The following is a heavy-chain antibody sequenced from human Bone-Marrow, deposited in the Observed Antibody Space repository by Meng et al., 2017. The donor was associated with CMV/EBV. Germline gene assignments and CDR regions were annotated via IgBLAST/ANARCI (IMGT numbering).Heavy chain of an antibody. D-gene: IGHD6-19*01. CDR1: GYDFSTYW. CDR3: ARQTSGWPNWFDP. CDR2: IYPPDSKT. V-gene: IGHV5-51*01. J-gene: IGHJ5*02. Sequence: GASLKISCTASGYDFSTYWIGWVRQTPDKGLEWMGIIYPPDSKTKYSPSFQGHVTISVDKSSSTAYLQWSSLKASDTAMYYCARQTSGWPNWFDPWGQGTVVTVSS.